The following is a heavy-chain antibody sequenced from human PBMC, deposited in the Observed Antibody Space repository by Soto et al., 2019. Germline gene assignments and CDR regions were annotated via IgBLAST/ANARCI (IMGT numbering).Heavy chain of an antibody. D-gene: IGHD1-26*01. CDR3: ARDHLGATPYYFDY. Sequence: GGSLRLSCAASGFTFSSYAMHWVRQAPGKGLEWVAVISYDGSNKYYADSVKGRFTISRDNSKNTLYLQMNSLRAEDTAVYYCARDHLGATPYYFDYWGQGTLVTVSS. V-gene: IGHV3-30-3*01. J-gene: IGHJ4*02. CDR1: GFTFSSYA. CDR2: ISYDGSNK.